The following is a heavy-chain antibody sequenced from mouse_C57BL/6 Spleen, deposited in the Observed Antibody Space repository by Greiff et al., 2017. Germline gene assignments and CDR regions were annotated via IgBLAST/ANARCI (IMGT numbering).Heavy chain of an antibody. D-gene: IGHD1-1*01. Sequence: EVKLVESGGGLVQPGGSLKLSCAASGFTFSDYYMYWVRPTPEKRLEWVAYISNGGGSTYYPDTVKARFTISRDNAKNTRYLQMSRLKSEDTAMYYCARHGSSLYYAMDYWGQGTSVTVSS. CDR1: GFTFSDYY. J-gene: IGHJ4*01. V-gene: IGHV5-12*01. CDR3: ARHGSSLYYAMDY. CDR2: ISNGGGST.